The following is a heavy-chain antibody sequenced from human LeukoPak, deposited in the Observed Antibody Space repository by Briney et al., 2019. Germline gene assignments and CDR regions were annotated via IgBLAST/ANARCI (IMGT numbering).Heavy chain of an antibody. Sequence: PSETLSLTCTVSGGSMSRYYWNWVRQSPGKGLEWIGCIYYNGTTKYNPSLESRVTISVDTSKNQLFLKLISVTAADTAIYYCARDAGRFLDWKPPPYYYYMDVWGTGTTVPSP. V-gene: IGHV4-59*01. CDR2: IYYNGTT. CDR1: GGSMSRYY. D-gene: IGHD3/OR15-3a*01. CDR3: ARDAGRFLDWKPPPYYYYMDV. J-gene: IGHJ6*03.